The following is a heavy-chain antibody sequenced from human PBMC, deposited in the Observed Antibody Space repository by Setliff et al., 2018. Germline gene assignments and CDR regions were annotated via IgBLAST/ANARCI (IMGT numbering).Heavy chain of an antibody. CDR1: GYTLTELS. Sequence: ASVKVSCKASGYTLTELSMHWVRQAPGKGLEWMGGFDPEDGETIYAQKFQGRVTMTEDTSTDTAYMELSSLRSEDTAVYYCATVFWSGYYVAEYFQHWGQGTLVTVSS. D-gene: IGHD3-3*01. J-gene: IGHJ1*01. CDR2: FDPEDGET. CDR3: ATVFWSGYYVAEYFQH. V-gene: IGHV1-24*01.